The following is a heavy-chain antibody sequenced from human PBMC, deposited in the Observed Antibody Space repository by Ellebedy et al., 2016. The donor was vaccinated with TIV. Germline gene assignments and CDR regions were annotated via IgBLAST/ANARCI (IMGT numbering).Heavy chain of an antibody. D-gene: IGHD2-2*01. V-gene: IGHV4-39*01. CDR2: IYDSGRS. CDR3: AKHRSGIVVVPAHYGMDV. Sequence: SETLSLTXTVSGGSISSSGYYWGWIRQPPGKGLEWIGSIYDSGRSHYNPSLKSRVTISVDTSKNQFSLNLKSVTAADTALYYCAKHRSGIVVVPAHYGMDVWGHGTTVTVSS. J-gene: IGHJ6*02. CDR1: GGSISSSGYY.